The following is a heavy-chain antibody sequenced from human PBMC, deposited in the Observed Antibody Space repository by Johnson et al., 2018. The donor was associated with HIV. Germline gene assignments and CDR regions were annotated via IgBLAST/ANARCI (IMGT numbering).Heavy chain of an antibody. J-gene: IGHJ3*02. CDR1: GFTFSRFG. Sequence: QVQLVEFGGGVVQPGGSLRLSCVASGFTFSRFGMHWVRQAPGKGLEWVAFIWYDGSDKYYADSVKGRFTISRDNSKNTLYLQMNSLRAEDTAVFYCAKIVATSDDVFDIWGQGTKVTVSS. CDR3: AKIVATSDDVFDI. CDR2: IWYDGSDK. V-gene: IGHV3-30*02. D-gene: IGHD5-12*01.